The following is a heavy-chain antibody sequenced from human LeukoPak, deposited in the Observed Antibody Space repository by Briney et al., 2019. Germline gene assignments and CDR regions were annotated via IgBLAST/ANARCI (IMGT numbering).Heavy chain of an antibody. D-gene: IGHD3-10*01. Sequence: GGSLRLSCAASGFTFSSYGMYWVRQAPGKGLEWVAVIWYDGSNKYYADSVKGRFTISRDNSKNTLYLQMNSLRAEDTAVYYCARDTYYYGSGSPDYWGQGTLVTVSS. CDR1: GFTFSSYG. J-gene: IGHJ4*02. CDR3: ARDTYYYGSGSPDY. CDR2: IWYDGSNK. V-gene: IGHV3-33*01.